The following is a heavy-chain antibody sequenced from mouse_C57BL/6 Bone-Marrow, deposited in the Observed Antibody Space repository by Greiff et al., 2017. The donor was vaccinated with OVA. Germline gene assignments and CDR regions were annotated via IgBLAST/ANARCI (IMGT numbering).Heavy chain of an antibody. J-gene: IGHJ1*03. CDR3: ARYKWYFDV. CDR2: IRNKANGYTT. CDR1: GFTFTDYY. Sequence: EVKLVESGGGLVQPGGSLSLSCAASGFTFTDYYMSWVRQPPGKALEWLGFIRNKANGYTTESSASVKGRFTISRDNSQSILYLQMNALRAEDSATYYCARYKWYFDVWGTGTTVTVSS. V-gene: IGHV7-3*01.